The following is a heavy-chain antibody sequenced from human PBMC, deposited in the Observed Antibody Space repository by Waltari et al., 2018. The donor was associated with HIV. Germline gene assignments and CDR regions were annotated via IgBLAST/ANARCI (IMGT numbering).Heavy chain of an antibody. Sequence: EVQLVESGGDLLQPGRSLGISCAASGYTFDDSAMLWVRQAPGKGLEWVSGISWNSGSVGYADSVKGRFTISRDNAKNSLYLQMNSLRAEDTALYYCAKDGQFAAPWGQGTLVTVSS. CDR2: ISWNSGSV. V-gene: IGHV3-9*01. CDR1: GYTFDDSA. CDR3: AKDGQFAAP. J-gene: IGHJ5*02. D-gene: IGHD3-16*01.